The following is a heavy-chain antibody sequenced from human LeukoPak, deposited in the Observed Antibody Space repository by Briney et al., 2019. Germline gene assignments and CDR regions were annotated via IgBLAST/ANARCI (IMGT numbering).Heavy chain of an antibody. V-gene: IGHV1-2*06. J-gene: IGHJ4*02. Sequence: ASVTVSCKASGYTFTGYCMHLLRQAPGQGLEWMGRINPNSGGTNHAQKFHGRVTMTRDTSISTAYMELSRLRSDDTAVYYCARPYGSGSYYSDYWGQGTLVTVSS. CDR1: GYTFTGYC. CDR2: INPNSGGT. D-gene: IGHD3-10*01. CDR3: ARPYGSGSYYSDY.